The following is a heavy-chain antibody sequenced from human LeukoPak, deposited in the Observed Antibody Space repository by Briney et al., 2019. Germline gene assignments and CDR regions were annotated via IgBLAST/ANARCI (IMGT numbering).Heavy chain of an antibody. CDR1: GGSISSYY. CDR3: ARDTYGGATDY. D-gene: IGHD1-26*01. J-gene: IGHJ4*02. V-gene: IGHV4-59*01. CDR2: IYYSGST. Sequence: PSETLSLTCTVSGGSISSYYSSWIRQPPGKGLECIGYIYYSGSTNYNPSLKSRFTISVDTSKNQFSLKLSSVSAADTAVYYCARDTYGGATDYWGQGTLVTVSS.